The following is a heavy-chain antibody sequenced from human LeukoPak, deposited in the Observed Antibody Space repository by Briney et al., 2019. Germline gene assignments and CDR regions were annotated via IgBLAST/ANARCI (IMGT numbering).Heavy chain of an antibody. Sequence: SQTLSLTCTVSGGSISSGGYSWSWIRQHPGKGLEWIGYIYYSGSTYYNPSLKSRVTISVDTSKNQFSLKLSSVTAADTAVYYCARSLRSTSCYDYWGQGTLVTVSS. CDR1: GGSISSGGYS. D-gene: IGHD2-2*01. V-gene: IGHV4-31*03. CDR3: ARSLRSTSCYDY. CDR2: IYYSGST. J-gene: IGHJ4*02.